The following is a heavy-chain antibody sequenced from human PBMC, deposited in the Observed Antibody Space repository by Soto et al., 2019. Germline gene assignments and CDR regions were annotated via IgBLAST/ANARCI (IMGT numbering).Heavy chain of an antibody. CDR2: ISCDGSNK. V-gene: IGHV3-30*18. Sequence: QVQLVESGGGVVQPGRSLRLSCAASGFTFISYGMHWVRQAPGKGLEWVAVISCDGSNKYYADSVKGRFTISRDNSKNTLYLQMNSLRAEDTAVYDCAKDLSPLYCDFWSGYPRSTFDYLGQGTLVPVSS. D-gene: IGHD3-3*01. CDR1: GFTFISYG. CDR3: AKDLSPLYCDFWSGYPRSTFDY. J-gene: IGHJ4*02.